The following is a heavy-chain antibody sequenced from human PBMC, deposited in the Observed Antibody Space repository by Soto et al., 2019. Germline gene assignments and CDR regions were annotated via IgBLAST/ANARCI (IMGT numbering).Heavy chain of an antibody. CDR3: ARGHSLASFDY. J-gene: IGHJ4*02. Sequence: QVQLVQSGAEVKKPGASVKVSCKASGYTFTSYAIHWVRQAPGQRLEWMGVVNTGNGNTKYSQKFQGRVTITRDTSASTAYMDLSSLRSEDTAVYYCARGHSLASFDYWGQGTLVTVSS. D-gene: IGHD6-13*01. V-gene: IGHV1-3*04. CDR1: GYTFTSYA. CDR2: VNTGNGNT.